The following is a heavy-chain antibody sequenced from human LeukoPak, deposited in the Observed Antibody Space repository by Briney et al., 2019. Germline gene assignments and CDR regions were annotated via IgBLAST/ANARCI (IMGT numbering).Heavy chain of an antibody. D-gene: IGHD1-1*01. Sequence: PGGSLNLSCQAFGFPFSDYDRPWFRQATGKGLEWFSAIGTAGDTYYTGSVKGRFTISRENAKNSLYLQMNSLRAGDTAVYYCARVAKERVGGVYYFDYWGQGTLVTVSS. CDR2: IGTAGDT. J-gene: IGHJ4*02. V-gene: IGHV3-13*01. CDR3: ARVAKERVGGVYYFDY. CDR1: GFPFSDYD.